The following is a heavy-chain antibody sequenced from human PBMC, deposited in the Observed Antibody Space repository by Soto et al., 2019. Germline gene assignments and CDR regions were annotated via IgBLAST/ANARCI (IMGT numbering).Heavy chain of an antibody. CDR2: ISATTTYK. D-gene: IGHD2-8*02. CDR3: ARGSASKSGHLWYFDL. V-gene: IGHV3-21*01. Sequence: GGSLRLSCTASGFTFDTYTMNWLRQAPGRGLEWVSSISATTTYKYYAASVEGRFTISRDNAKNSLYLQTNSLGAEDTAVYYCARGSASKSGHLWYFDLWGRGTLVTVYS. CDR1: GFTFDTYT. J-gene: IGHJ2*01.